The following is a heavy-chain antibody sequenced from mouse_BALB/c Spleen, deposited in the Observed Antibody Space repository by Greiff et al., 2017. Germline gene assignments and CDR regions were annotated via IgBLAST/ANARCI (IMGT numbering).Heavy chain of an antibody. CDR2: IDPENGDT. J-gene: IGHJ3*01. V-gene: IGHV14-4*02. Sequence: EVQLVESGAELVRSGASVKLSCTASGFNIKDYYMHWVKQRPEQGLEWIGWIDPENGDTEYAPKFQGKATMTADTSSNTAYLQLSSLTSEDTAVYYCNHGVYYGSSYDWFAYWGQGTLVTVSA. CDR1: GFNIKDYY. D-gene: IGHD1-1*01. CDR3: NHGVYYGSSYDWFAY.